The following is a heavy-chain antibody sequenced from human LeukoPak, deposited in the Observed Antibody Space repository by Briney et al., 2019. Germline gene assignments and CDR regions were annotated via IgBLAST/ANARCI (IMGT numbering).Heavy chain of an antibody. CDR3: ARVPPSAHQLLSSDY. Sequence: ASVKVSCKASGYTFTNYGISWVRQAPGRGLEWMAWISANNGETRYAQNFQGRVTMTTDTSTSTAYLELRSLRSDDTAVYYCARVPPSAHQLLSSDYWGQGTQVTVSS. J-gene: IGHJ4*02. CDR2: ISANNGET. CDR1: GYTFTNYG. V-gene: IGHV1-18*04. D-gene: IGHD2-2*01.